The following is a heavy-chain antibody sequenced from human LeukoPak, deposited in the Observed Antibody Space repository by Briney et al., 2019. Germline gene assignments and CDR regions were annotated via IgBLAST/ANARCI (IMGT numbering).Heavy chain of an antibody. Sequence: PSETLSLTCTVSGVSINSLYLNWIRHPPGKGLEWIGYIYGSGRNNYNPSLKSRVTISVDAYKSQLTLGLISVTAAETADYDCGGSPSPDFFDYWGQGPLVTVSS. CDR3: GGSPSPDFFDY. J-gene: IGHJ4*02. CDR1: GVSINSLY. D-gene: IGHD1-14*01. CDR2: IYGSGRN. V-gene: IGHV4-4*09.